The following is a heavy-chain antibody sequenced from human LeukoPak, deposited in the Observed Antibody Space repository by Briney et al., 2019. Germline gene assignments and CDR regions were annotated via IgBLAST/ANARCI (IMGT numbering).Heavy chain of an antibody. J-gene: IGHJ3*02. CDR1: GGSISSYY. CDR3: ARFGTLTGDPDAFDI. D-gene: IGHD7-27*01. V-gene: IGHV4-59*01. Sequence: SETLSLTRTVSGGSISSYYWSWIRQPPGKGLEWIGYIYYSGSTNYNPSLKSRVTISVDTSKNQFSLKLSSVTAAGTTVYYCARFGTLTGDPDAFDIWGQGTMVTVSS. CDR2: IYYSGST.